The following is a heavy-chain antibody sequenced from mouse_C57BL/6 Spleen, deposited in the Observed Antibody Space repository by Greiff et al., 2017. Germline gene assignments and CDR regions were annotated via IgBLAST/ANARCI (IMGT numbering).Heavy chain of an antibody. J-gene: IGHJ4*01. CDR2: ISSGGDYI. Sequence: EVKLVESGEGLVKPGGSLKLSCAASGFTFSSYAMSWVRQTPEKRLEWVAYISSGGDYIYYADTVKGRFTISRDNARNTLYLQMSSLKSEDTAMYYCTRDRDLYAMDYWGQGTSVTVSS. CDR1: GFTFSSYA. CDR3: TRDRDLYAMDY. V-gene: IGHV5-9-1*02.